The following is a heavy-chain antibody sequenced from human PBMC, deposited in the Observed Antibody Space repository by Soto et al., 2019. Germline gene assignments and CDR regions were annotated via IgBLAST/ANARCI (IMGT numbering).Heavy chain of an antibody. Sequence: QITLKESGPTLVKPTQTLTLTCTFSGFSLSSTRMAVGWIRQPPGKALEWLALIYWDDDKRYSPFLKSRLTTTKDTSKTQVVLTMSNMDSVDTARSYCAHIVVAGLGYYFDYWGQGTLVTVSS. J-gene: IGHJ4*02. V-gene: IGHV2-5*02. D-gene: IGHD6-19*01. CDR3: AHIVVAGLGYYFDY. CDR1: GFSLSSTRMA. CDR2: IYWDDDK.